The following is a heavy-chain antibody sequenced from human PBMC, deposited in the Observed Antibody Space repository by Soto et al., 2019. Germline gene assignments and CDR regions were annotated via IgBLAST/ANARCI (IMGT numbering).Heavy chain of an antibody. CDR1: GYTFTGYY. CDR2: INPNSGGT. V-gene: IGHV1-2*02. D-gene: IGHD3-3*01. Sequence: AAVKVSCKASGYTFTGYYMHWVRQAPGQGLEWMGWINPNSGGTNYAQKFQGRVTMTRDTSISTAYMELSRLRSDDTAVYYCARDLIXVFGVGGRYYYYYGMDVWGQGTTVTVSS. J-gene: IGHJ6*01. CDR3: ARDLIXVFGVGGRYYYYYGMDV.